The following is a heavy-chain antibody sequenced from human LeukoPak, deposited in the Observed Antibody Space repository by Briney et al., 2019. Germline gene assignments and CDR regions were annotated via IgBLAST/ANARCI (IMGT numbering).Heavy chain of an antibody. CDR2: ISSSSSYT. CDR3: ARERGYPYYYYGVDV. V-gene: IGHV3-11*06. CDR1: GFTFSDYY. Sequence: GGSLRLSCAASGFTFSDYYMSWIRQAPGKGLEWASYISSSSSYTNYADSVKGRFTISRDNAKNSLYLQMNSLRAEDTAVYYCARERGYPYYYYGVDVWGQGTTVTVSS. J-gene: IGHJ6*02. D-gene: IGHD5-18*01.